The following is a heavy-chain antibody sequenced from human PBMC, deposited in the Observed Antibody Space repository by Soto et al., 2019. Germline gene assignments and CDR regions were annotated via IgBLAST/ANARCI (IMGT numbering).Heavy chain of an antibody. D-gene: IGHD3-3*01. CDR1: GFTFSSYA. V-gene: IGHV3-23*01. CDR3: AKVLVFWSGYPNWFDP. Sequence: GGSLRLSCAASGFTFSSYAMSWVRQAPGKGLEWVSAISGSGGSTYYADSVKGRFTISRDYSKNTLYLQMNSLRAEDTAVYYCAKVLVFWSGYPNWFDPWGQGTLVTVS. J-gene: IGHJ5*02. CDR2: ISGSGGST.